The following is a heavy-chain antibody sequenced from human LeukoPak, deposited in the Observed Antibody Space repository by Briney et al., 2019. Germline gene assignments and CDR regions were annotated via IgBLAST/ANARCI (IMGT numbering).Heavy chain of an antibody. J-gene: IGHJ4*02. D-gene: IGHD3-22*01. V-gene: IGHV3-23*01. CDR1: GFTFSSYA. CDR3: ARDPGVVILQYYFDY. Sequence: GGSLRLSCAASGFTFSSYAMSWVRQAPGKGLEWVSAISDSGGSTYYTDSVKGRFTISRDNAKNTLYLQMNSLRAEDTAVYYCARDPGVVILQYYFDYWGQGTLVTVSS. CDR2: ISDSGGST.